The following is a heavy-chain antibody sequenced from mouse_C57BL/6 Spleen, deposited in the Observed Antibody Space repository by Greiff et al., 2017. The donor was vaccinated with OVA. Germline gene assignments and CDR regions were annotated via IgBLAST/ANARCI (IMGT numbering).Heavy chain of an antibody. J-gene: IGHJ2*01. CDR3: AIYDYDGEYYFDY. Sequence: EVQLVESGPGLVKPSQSLSLTCSVTGYSITSGYYWNWIRQFPGNKLEWMGYISYDGSNNYNPSLKNRISITRDTSKNQFFLKLNSVTTEDTATYYCAIYDYDGEYYFDYWGQGTTLTVSS. CDR2: ISYDGSN. V-gene: IGHV3-6*01. CDR1: GYSITSGYY. D-gene: IGHD2-4*01.